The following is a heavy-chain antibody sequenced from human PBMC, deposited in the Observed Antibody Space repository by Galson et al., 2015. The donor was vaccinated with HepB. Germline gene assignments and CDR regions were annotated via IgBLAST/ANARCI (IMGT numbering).Heavy chain of an antibody. CDR3: ARKQTLKMGFDY. CDR1: GFTFSSYA. J-gene: IGHJ4*02. Sequence: SLRLSCAASGFTFSSYAMSWVRQAPGKGLEWVSAISGSGGSTYYADSVKGRFTISRDNSKNTLYLQMNSLRAEDTAVYYCARKQTLKMGFDYWGQGTLVTVSS. V-gene: IGHV3-23*01. D-gene: IGHD2-8*01. CDR2: ISGSGGST.